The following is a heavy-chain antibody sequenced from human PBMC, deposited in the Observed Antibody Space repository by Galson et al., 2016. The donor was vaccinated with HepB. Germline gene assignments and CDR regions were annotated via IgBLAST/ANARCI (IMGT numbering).Heavy chain of an antibody. D-gene: IGHD5-18*01. V-gene: IGHV1-69*06. J-gene: IGHJ6*03. CDR3: ARDFGGYTYGPKGPAYTYFYMDV. Sequence: SVKVSCKASGGTFSSYAIIWVRQAPGQGLEWMGGIIPMFETTDYAQKFQGRVTLTADKSTSTAYMELSSLRSEDTAVYYCARDFGGYTYGPKGPAYTYFYMDVWGKGTTVTVSS. CDR2: IIPMFETT. CDR1: GGTFSSYA.